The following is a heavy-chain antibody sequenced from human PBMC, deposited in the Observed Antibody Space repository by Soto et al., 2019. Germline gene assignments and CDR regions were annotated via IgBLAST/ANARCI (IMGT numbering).Heavy chain of an antibody. D-gene: IGHD6-6*01. J-gene: IGHJ4*02. CDR2: INSDGSST. CDR3: ASGGSSLNFDS. V-gene: IGHV3-74*01. CDR1: GGSISSYY. Sequence: ETLSLTCTVSGGSISSYYWSWIRQPPGKGLVWVSWINSDGSSTSYADSVKGRFTISRDNAKNTLYLQMNSLRAEDTAVYYCASGGSSLNFDSWGQGTLVTVSS.